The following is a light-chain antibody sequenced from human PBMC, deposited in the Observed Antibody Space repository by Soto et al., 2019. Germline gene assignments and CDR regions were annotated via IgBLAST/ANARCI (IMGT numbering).Light chain of an antibody. V-gene: IGKV3-15*01. CDR2: VAS. Sequence: VMTQSPTTLSVSPGERATLSCRASHSVGSNLAWYQQNPGQSPMLLIYVASTRATGVPARFSGSGSATQFTLTISSLQSEDFGFYYCQQYKQWPVAFGGGTKVEIK. J-gene: IGKJ4*01. CDR3: QQYKQWPVA. CDR1: HSVGSN.